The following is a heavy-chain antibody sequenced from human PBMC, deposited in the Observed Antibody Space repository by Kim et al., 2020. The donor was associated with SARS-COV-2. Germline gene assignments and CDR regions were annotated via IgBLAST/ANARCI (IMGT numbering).Heavy chain of an antibody. CDR3: ASDRAYYRTGYYFDY. CDR1: GFTFSSYA. D-gene: IGHD3-10*01. Sequence: GGSLRLSCAASGFTFSSYAMHWVRQAPGKGLEWVAVISYDGSNKYYADSVKGRFTISRDNSKNTLYLQMNSLRAEDTAVYYCASDRAYYRTGYYFDYWGQGTRVTVSS. J-gene: IGHJ4*02. CDR2: ISYDGSNK. V-gene: IGHV3-30*04.